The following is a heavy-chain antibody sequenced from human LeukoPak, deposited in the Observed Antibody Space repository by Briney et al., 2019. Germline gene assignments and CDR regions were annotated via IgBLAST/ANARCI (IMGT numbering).Heavy chain of an antibody. Sequence: PSETLSLTCAVYTGSFSDNYWSWFRQPPGRGLEWIGGIKESGGINYHTSLDSRVTMSVAASKNQYSLKVSAVTAADTAVYFCARGRVTFDFWGQGTLVTVSP. J-gene: IGHJ4*02. CDR3: ARGRVTFDF. CDR1: TGSFSDNY. V-gene: IGHV4-34*01. CDR2: IKESGGI.